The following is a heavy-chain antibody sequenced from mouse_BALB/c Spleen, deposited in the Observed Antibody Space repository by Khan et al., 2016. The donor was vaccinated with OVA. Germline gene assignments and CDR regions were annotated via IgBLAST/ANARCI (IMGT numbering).Heavy chain of an antibody. CDR3: ARQPGYYEGSAMDY. J-gene: IGHJ4*01. CDR1: GFTFSSYG. V-gene: IGHV5-6*01. Sequence: VPLMASRGDLVKPGGSLKLSCAASGFTFSSYGMSWVRQTPDKRLEWAAAISSGGSYTYYPDSLKGRFTISRDNAKNTLYLQMSSLKSEDTAMYYCARQPGYYEGSAMDYWGQGTSVTVSS. CDR2: ISSGGSYT. D-gene: IGHD2-3*01.